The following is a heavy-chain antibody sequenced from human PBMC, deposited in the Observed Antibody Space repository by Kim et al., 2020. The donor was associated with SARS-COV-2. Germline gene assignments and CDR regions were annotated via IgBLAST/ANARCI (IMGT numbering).Heavy chain of an antibody. CDR1: GFTFNNYA. CDR2: ISWNSDTI. D-gene: IGHD3-16*01. Sequence: GGSLRLSCAASGFTFNNYAMHWVRQTPGEGLEWVSGISWNSDTIGYADSVKGRFTISRDNAKKSLYLQMNSLRPEDTALYYCVKQGGDYWGQGTLVTVSS. V-gene: IGHV3-9*01. CDR3: VKQGGDY. J-gene: IGHJ4*02.